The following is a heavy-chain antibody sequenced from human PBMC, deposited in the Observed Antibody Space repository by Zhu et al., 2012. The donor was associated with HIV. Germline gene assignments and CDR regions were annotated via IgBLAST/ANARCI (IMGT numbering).Heavy chain of an antibody. CDR1: GFTFDDYT. D-gene: IGHD5-12*01. V-gene: IGHV3-43*01. CDR2: ISWDGGST. CDR3: AKESSGYDSYGGAFDI. Sequence: EVQLVESGGVVVQPGGSLRLSCAASGFTFDDYTMHWVRQAPGKGLEWVSLISWDGGSTYYADSVKGRFTIFRDNSKNSLYLQMNSLRTEDTALYYCAKESSGYDSYGGAFDIWAKGQWSPSLQ. J-gene: IGHJ3*02.